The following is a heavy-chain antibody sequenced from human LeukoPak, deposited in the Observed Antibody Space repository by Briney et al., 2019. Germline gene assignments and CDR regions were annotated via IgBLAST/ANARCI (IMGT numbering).Heavy chain of an antibody. D-gene: IGHD3-10*01. Sequence: SETLSLTCAVYGGSFSGYYWSWLRQPPGKGLEWIGEINHSGSTNYNPPLKSRVTISVDTSKNQFSLKLSSVTAADTAVYYCARAPSGGSGVDYWGQGTLVTVSS. CDR1: GGSFSGYY. CDR3: ARAPSGGSGVDY. J-gene: IGHJ4*02. CDR2: INHSGST. V-gene: IGHV4-34*01.